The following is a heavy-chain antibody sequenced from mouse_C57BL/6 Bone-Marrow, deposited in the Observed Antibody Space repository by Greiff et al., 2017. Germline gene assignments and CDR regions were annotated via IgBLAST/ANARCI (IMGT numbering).Heavy chain of an antibody. CDR2: IDPANGNT. D-gene: IGHD1-1*01. CDR3: ARRHYGSSSCWYFEV. Sequence: VQLQQSVAELVRPGASVKLSCTASGFNIKNTYMHWVKQRPEQGLEWIGRIDPANGNTKYAPKFQGKATITADTSSNTAYLQLSSLTSEDTAIYYCARRHYGSSSCWYFEVWGTGTTVTVSS. J-gene: IGHJ1*03. CDR1: GFNIKNTY. V-gene: IGHV14-3*01.